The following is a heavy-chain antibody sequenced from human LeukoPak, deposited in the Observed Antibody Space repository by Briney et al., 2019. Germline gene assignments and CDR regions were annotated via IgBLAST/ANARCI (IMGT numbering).Heavy chain of an antibody. CDR3: ARNRIVGASNWFDP. CDR1: GFTFSSYA. V-gene: IGHV3-30-3*01. Sequence: GGSLRLSCAASGFTFSSYAMHWVRQAPGKGLEWVAVISYDGSNKYYADSVKGRFTISRDNSKNTLYLQVNSLRAEDTAVYYCARNRIVGASNWFDPWGQGTLVTVSS. D-gene: IGHD1-26*01. CDR2: ISYDGSNK. J-gene: IGHJ5*02.